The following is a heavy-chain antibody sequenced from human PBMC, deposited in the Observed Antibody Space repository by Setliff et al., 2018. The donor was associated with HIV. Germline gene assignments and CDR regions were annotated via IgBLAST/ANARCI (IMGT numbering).Heavy chain of an antibody. J-gene: IGHJ5*02. CDR2: IYTSGST. CDR3: ARYRYYYDSSGYGRWFDP. D-gene: IGHD3-22*01. Sequence: SETLSLTCTVSGGSISSYYWSWIRQPAGKGLEWIGRIYTSGSTNYNPSLKSRVTMSVDTSKNQFSLRLTSVTAADTAVYYCARYRYYYDSSGYGRWFDPWGQGSLVTVSS. CDR1: GGSISSYY. V-gene: IGHV4-4*07.